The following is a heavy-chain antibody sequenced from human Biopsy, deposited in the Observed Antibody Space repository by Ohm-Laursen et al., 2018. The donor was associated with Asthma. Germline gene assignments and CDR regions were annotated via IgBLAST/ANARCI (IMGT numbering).Heavy chain of an antibody. J-gene: IGHJ6*02. Sequence: SLRLSCSASGFTFSTYGMHWVRQAPGKRLEWVAFISYDGSDKFYADSVKGRFTTSRDNSQNTLDLHMNRLTFEDTAVYYCARASVVKHYYYYGMDVWGPGTTVTVFS. CDR2: ISYDGSDK. CDR3: ARASVVKHYYYYGMDV. V-gene: IGHV3-30*03. CDR1: GFTFSTYG.